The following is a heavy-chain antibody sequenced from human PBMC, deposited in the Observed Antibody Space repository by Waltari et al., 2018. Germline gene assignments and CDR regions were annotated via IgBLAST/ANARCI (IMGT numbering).Heavy chain of an antibody. J-gene: IGHJ4*02. Sequence: QVNLVESGGGVVQPGGSLRLSCATSGFTFSNFGMHWVRQAPGKGLVWVALIWFDGSDKFYADCGRGRFTISRDDSENTAYLQMSSLMTEDTAVYYCTGGAVTGTDFWGQGTLVTVSS. CDR2: IWFDGSDK. CDR3: TGGAVTGTDF. V-gene: IGHV3-33*08. D-gene: IGHD6-13*01. CDR1: GFTFSNFG.